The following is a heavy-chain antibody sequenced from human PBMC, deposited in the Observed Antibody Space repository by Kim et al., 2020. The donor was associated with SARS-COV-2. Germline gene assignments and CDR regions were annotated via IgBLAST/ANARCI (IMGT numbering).Heavy chain of an antibody. V-gene: IGHV3-30*02. CDR3: AKASYGLGYDAFDI. Sequence: ADAVKGRFTISRDNSKNTLYLQMNSLRAEDTAVYYCAKASYGLGYDAFDIWGQGTMVTVSS. D-gene: IGHD5-18*01. J-gene: IGHJ3*02.